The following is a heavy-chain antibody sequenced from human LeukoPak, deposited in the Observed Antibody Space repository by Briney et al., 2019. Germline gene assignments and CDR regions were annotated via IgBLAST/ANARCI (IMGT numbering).Heavy chain of an antibody. CDR2: MNPNSGNT. Sequence: GASVKVSCKASGYTFTSYDINWVRQATGQGLEWMGWMNPNSGNTGYAQKFQGRVTITRNTSISTAYMELSSLRSEDTAVYYCARDHYYDSSGYFRSWFDPWGQGTLVTVSS. V-gene: IGHV1-8*03. CDR1: GYTFTSYD. CDR3: ARDHYYDSSGYFRSWFDP. J-gene: IGHJ5*02. D-gene: IGHD3-22*01.